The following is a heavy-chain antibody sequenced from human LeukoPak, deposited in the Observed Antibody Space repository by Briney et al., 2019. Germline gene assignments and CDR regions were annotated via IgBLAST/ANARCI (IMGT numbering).Heavy chain of an antibody. J-gene: IGHJ4*02. CDR2: INRYGSA. CDR1: GGSFNTYY. Sequence: PSETLSLTCAVYGGSFNTYYWSWIRQPPGKGLEWIGQINRYGSANYNPSLKSRVAISLDTSKNQFSLKLSSVTAADTAVYYCARHPALYYFDYWGQGTLVTVSS. V-gene: IGHV4-34*01. CDR3: ARHPALYYFDY. D-gene: IGHD6-25*01.